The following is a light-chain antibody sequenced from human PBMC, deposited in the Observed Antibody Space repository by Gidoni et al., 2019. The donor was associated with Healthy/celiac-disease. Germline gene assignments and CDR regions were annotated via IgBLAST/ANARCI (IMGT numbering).Light chain of an antibody. CDR1: NIGSTS. Sequence: SSVLTQPTSVSVAPGKTAKITCGGNNIGSTSVLWYRHSPCQAPVLVIYYVSYRLSWIPDLFSGSNSGNTATLTISMVEAGDEADYYCQVWDSSSDHSYVFGTGTKVTVL. CDR3: QVWDSSSDHSYV. J-gene: IGLJ1*01. V-gene: IGLV3-21*04. CDR2: YVS.